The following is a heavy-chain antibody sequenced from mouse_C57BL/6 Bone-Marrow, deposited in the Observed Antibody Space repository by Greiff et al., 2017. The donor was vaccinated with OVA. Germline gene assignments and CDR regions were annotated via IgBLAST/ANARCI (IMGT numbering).Heavy chain of an antibody. V-gene: IGHV1-81*01. D-gene: IGHD1-1*01. J-gene: IGHJ4*01. CDR2: IYPRSGNT. Sequence: VKLVESGAELARPGASVKLSCKASGYTFPSYGISWVKQRTGQGLEWIGEIYPRSGNTYYNEKFKGKATLTADKSSSTAYMELRSLTSEDSAVYFCASYGSSLYYAMDYWGQGTSVTVSS. CDR3: ASYGSSLYYAMDY. CDR1: GYTFPSYG.